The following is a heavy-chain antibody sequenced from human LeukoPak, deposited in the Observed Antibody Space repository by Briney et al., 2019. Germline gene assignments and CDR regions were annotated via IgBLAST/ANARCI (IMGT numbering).Heavy chain of an antibody. CDR3: ARDSRVLRYFDRSSPVDY. V-gene: IGHV3-7*03. D-gene: IGHD3-9*01. J-gene: IGHJ4*02. CDR2: IKQDGSEK. Sequence: GGSLRLSCAASGFTFSSYWMSWVRQAPGKGLEWVANIKQDGSEKYYVDSVKGRFTISRDNAKNSLYLQMNSLRAEDTAVYYCARDSRVLRYFDRSSPVDYWGQGTLVSVSS. CDR1: GFTFSSYW.